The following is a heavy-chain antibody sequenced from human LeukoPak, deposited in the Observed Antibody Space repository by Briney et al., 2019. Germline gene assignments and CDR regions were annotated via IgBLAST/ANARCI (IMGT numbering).Heavy chain of an antibody. V-gene: IGHV4-34*01. CDR2: INHSGST. Sequence: PSETLSLTCAVYGGSFGGYYWSWIRQPPGKGLEWIGEINHSGSTNYNPSLKSRVTISVDTSKNQFSLKLSSVTAADTAVYYCARVRFLEWLLPYYYYMDVWGKGTTVTVSS. CDR1: GGSFGGYY. CDR3: ARVRFLEWLLPYYYYMDV. D-gene: IGHD3-3*01. J-gene: IGHJ6*03.